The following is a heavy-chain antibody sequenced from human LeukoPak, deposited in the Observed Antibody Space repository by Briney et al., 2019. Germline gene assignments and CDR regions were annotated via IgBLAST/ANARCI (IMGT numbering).Heavy chain of an antibody. J-gene: IGHJ4*02. CDR1: GFTFSSSA. Sequence: GGSLRLSCAASGFTFSSSAMSWVRQAPGKGLEWVSAISNNGGYTYYADSVQGRFTISRDNSKGTLYLQMNSLRAEDTAVYYCARVVADYLFFDYWGQGTLVTVSS. CDR3: ARVVADYLFFDY. D-gene: IGHD2-15*01. V-gene: IGHV3-23*01. CDR2: ISNNGGYT.